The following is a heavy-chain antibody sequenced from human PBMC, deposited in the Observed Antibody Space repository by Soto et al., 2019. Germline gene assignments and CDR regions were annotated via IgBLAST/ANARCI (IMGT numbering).Heavy chain of an antibody. V-gene: IGHV3-30-3*01. CDR2: ISYDGNNK. D-gene: IGHD6-6*01. J-gene: IGHJ4*02. CDR1: GFTFSSYA. Sequence: QVQLVESGGGVVQPGRSLRLSCAASGFTFSSYAMHWVRQAPGKGLEWVAVISYDGNNKYYADSVKGRFTISRDNSKITLYLQMNSLRAEDTAVYYCARGKYSSPTSGVDYWGQGTLVTVSS. CDR3: ARGKYSSPTSGVDY.